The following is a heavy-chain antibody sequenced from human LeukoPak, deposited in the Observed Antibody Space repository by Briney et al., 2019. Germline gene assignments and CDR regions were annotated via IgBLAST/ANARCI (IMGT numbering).Heavy chain of an antibody. CDR3: ARVYGDYVDY. CDR1: GGSISSHY. CDR2: IYYSGST. D-gene: IGHD4-17*01. V-gene: IGHV4-59*11. Sequence: SETLSLTCTVSGGSISSHYWSWVRQPPGKGLEWIGYIYYSGSTNYNPSLKSRVTISVDTSKNQFSLKLSSVTAADTAVYYCARVYGDYVDYWGQGTLVTVSS. J-gene: IGHJ4*02.